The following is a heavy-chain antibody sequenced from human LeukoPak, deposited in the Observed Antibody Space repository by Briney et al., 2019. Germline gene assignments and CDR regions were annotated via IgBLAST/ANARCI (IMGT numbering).Heavy chain of an antibody. Sequence: SVKVSCKASGGTFSSYTISWVRQAPGQGLEWMGRIIPILGIANYAQKFQGRVTITADKSTSTAYMELSSLRSEDTAVYYCAKDPSFRPGYFDYWGQGTLVTVSS. CDR3: AKDPSFRPGYFDY. CDR2: IIPILGIA. J-gene: IGHJ4*02. CDR1: GGTFSSYT. V-gene: IGHV1-69*04.